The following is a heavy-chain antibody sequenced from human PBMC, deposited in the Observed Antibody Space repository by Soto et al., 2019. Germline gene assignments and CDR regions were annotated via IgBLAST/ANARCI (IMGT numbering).Heavy chain of an antibody. J-gene: IGHJ3*02. CDR1: GYTLTELS. Sequence: WASVKVSCKVSGYTLTELSMHWVRQAPGKGLEWMGGFDPEDGETIYAQKFQGRVTMTEDTSTDTAYMELSSLRSEDTAVYYCATDAWELLRIDIWGQGTMVTVS. V-gene: IGHV1-24*01. CDR3: ATDAWELLRIDI. CDR2: FDPEDGET. D-gene: IGHD1-26*01.